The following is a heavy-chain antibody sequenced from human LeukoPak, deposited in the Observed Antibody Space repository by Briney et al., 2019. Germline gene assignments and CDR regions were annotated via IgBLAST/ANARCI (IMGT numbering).Heavy chain of an antibody. Sequence: ASVKVSCKASGYTFTGYYMHWVRQAPGQGLEWMGWINPNSGGTNYAQKFQGRVTMTRDTSISTAYMELSRLRSDDTAVYYCARGNDFWSGPTGYWGQGTLVTVSS. J-gene: IGHJ4*02. D-gene: IGHD3-3*01. CDR2: INPNSGGT. V-gene: IGHV1-2*02. CDR3: ARGNDFWSGPTGY. CDR1: GYTFTGYY.